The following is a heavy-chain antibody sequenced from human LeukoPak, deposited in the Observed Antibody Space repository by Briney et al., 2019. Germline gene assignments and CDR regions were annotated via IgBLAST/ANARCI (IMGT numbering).Heavy chain of an antibody. CDR3: ASSFIVGATTPGS. Sequence: PGGSLRLSCAASGFSFSSYSMNWVRQAPGKGLEWGSSISIISSDRYYADSVKGRFTISRDKAKNSVYLQMNTLRAEDTAVYYCASSFIVGATTPGSWGQGTLVTVSS. D-gene: IGHD1-26*01. CDR1: GFSFSSYS. CDR2: ISIISSDR. V-gene: IGHV3-21*01. J-gene: IGHJ5*02.